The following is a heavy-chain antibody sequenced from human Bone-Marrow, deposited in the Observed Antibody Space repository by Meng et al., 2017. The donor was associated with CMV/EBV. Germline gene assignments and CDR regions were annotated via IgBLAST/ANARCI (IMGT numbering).Heavy chain of an antibody. CDR1: GGSISSYY. J-gene: IGHJ5*02. Sequence: SETLSLTCTVSGGSISSYYWSWIRQPPGKGREWIGYIYYSGSTYYNPSLKSRVTISVDTSKDQFSLKLSSVTAADTAVYYCARVRGLPLFDPWGQGTLVTVSS. CDR3: ARVRGLPLFDP. V-gene: IGHV4-59*08. CDR2: IYYSGST. D-gene: IGHD5-18*01.